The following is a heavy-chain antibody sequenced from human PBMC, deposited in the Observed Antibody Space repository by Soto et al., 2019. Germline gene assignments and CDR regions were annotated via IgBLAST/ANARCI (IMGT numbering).Heavy chain of an antibody. J-gene: IGHJ4*02. V-gene: IGHV3-21*01. CDR3: AGGGGGVVVVPGANRGDF. D-gene: IGHD2-2*01. CDR2: ISPSSTYI. CDR1: GFTFSTYS. Sequence: GGSLRLSCAASGFTFSTYSMSWVRQAPGKGLEWVSSISPSSTYIHYADSVKGRFTISRDNAEKSLYLQMNSLRAEDTAVYYLAGGGGGVVVVPGANRGDFWGQGTLVTVSS.